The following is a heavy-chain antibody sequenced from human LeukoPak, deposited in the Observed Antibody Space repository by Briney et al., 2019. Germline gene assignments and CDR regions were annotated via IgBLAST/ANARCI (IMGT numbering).Heavy chain of an antibody. Sequence: SVKVSCKASGGTFSSYTISWIRQAPGQGLEWMGGIILMFGTTNYAQKFQGRVTITADESASTAYMELSSLRSEDTAIYYCARAFPRDRSNWFDPWGQGTLVTVSS. CDR1: GGTFSSYT. CDR3: ARAFPRDRSNWFDP. V-gene: IGHV1-69*13. D-gene: IGHD2-21*02. J-gene: IGHJ5*02. CDR2: IILMFGTT.